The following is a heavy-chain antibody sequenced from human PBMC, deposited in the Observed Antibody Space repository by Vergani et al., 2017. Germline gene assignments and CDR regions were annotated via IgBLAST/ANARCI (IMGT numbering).Heavy chain of an antibody. Sequence: EVHLLESGGGLVQSGGSLRLSCAASGFTFSNSAVSWVRQAPGRGLAWVSSISGPGLSTYYADSVKGRFSISRDNSKNTLYLQMNSLRAEDTAVYYCARDSARIAARPDYYMDVWGKGTTVTVSS. CDR3: ARDSARIAARPDYYMDV. J-gene: IGHJ6*03. CDR1: GFTFSNSA. CDR2: ISGPGLST. D-gene: IGHD6-6*01. V-gene: IGHV3-23*01.